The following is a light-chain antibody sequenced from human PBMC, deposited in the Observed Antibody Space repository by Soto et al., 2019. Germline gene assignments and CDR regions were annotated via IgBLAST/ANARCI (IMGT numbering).Light chain of an antibody. J-gene: IGKJ4*01. CDR3: QQRINWPLT. V-gene: IGKV3-11*02. CDR2: DAS. CDR1: QSVSRF. Sequence: EIVLTQSPATLSLSPGESATLSCTTSQSVSRFLGWYQLKPGQSPRLLIYDASNRATGIPARFSGGGVGRNFSLTISSLEPEDFAIYYCQQRINWPLTFGGGTKVDIK.